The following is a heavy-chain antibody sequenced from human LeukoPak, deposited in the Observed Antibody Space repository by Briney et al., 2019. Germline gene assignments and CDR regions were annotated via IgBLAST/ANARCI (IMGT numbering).Heavy chain of an antibody. J-gene: IGHJ4*02. CDR2: LLKTGGT. CDR3: VRLNKEGGSHLDFDS. D-gene: IGHD5-12*01. Sequence: SETLSLTCTVSGASITSYHWSWFRQPPGKGLEWTGCLLKTGGTLHSPSLKSRVTMPVDSPKNQFSLKLASVTVADTAIYYCVRLNKEGGSHLDFDSWGQGILVTVSS. V-gene: IGHV4-59*08. CDR1: GASITSYH.